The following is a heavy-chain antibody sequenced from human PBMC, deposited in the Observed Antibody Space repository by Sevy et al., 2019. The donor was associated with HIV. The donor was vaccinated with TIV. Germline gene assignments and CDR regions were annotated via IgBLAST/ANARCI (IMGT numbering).Heavy chain of an antibody. V-gene: IGHV4-39*01. CDR3: ARLGYSYGRGVDY. J-gene: IGHJ4*02. D-gene: IGHD5-18*01. Sequence: SETLSLTCTVSGGSISSSSYYWGWIRQPPGKGLEWIGSIYYSGSTYYNPSLKSRVTISVDTSKNQFSLNLSSVTAADTAVYYCARLGYSYGRGVDYWGQGTLVTVSS. CDR1: GGSISSSSYY. CDR2: IYYSGST.